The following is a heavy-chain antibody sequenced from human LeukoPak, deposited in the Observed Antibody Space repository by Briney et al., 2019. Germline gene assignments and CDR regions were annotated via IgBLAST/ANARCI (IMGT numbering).Heavy chain of an antibody. CDR3: ARRATAGDYVGWFDP. Sequence: SETLSLTCTVSGGSISISSYYWGWIRQPPGKGLEWIGSIYYSGSTYYNPSLKSRVTISVDTSKNQFSLKLSSVTAADTAVYYCARRATAGDYVGWFDPWGQGTLVTVSS. D-gene: IGHD4-17*01. J-gene: IGHJ5*02. CDR2: IYYSGST. CDR1: GGSISISSYY. V-gene: IGHV4-39*01.